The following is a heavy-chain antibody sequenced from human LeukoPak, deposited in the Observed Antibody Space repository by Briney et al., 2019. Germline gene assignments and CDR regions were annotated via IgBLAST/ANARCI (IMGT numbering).Heavy chain of an antibody. CDR1: GDSISSYY. Sequence: SETLSLTCTVSGDSISSYYWSWIRQPPGKGLEWIGYIYYSGSTNYNPSLKSRVTISVDTSKNQFSLNLTSVTAADTAVHYCARWGSIAVARFDYWGQGTLVTVSS. CDR3: ARWGSIAVARFDY. CDR2: IYYSGST. V-gene: IGHV4-59*01. J-gene: IGHJ4*02. D-gene: IGHD6-6*01.